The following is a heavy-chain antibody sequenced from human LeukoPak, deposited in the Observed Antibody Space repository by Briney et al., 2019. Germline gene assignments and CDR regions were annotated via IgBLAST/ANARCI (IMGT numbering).Heavy chain of an antibody. J-gene: IGHJ4*02. D-gene: IGHD3-9*01. CDR2: ISYDGSNK. Sequence: PGRSLRLSCAASGFTFSSYGMHWVRQAPGKGLEWVAVISYDGSNKYYADSVKGRFTISRDNSKSTLYLQMNSLRAEDTAVYYCVKEAEDGIRYLDYWGQGTLVTVSS. V-gene: IGHV3-30*18. CDR1: GFTFSSYG. CDR3: VKEAEDGIRYLDY.